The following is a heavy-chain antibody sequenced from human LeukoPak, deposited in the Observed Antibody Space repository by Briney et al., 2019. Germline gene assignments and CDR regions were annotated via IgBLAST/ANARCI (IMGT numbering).Heavy chain of an antibody. CDR1: GGSISSNKYY. V-gene: IGHV4-39*07. J-gene: IGHJ5*02. Sequence: SETLSLTCNVSGGSISSNKYYWSWIRQPPGKGLEWIGEINHSGSTNYNPSPKSRVTISVDTSKNQFSLKLSSVTAADTAVYYCARGRRQYNWFDPWGQGTLVTVSS. CDR3: ARGRRQYNWFDP. CDR2: INHSGST. D-gene: IGHD1-14*01.